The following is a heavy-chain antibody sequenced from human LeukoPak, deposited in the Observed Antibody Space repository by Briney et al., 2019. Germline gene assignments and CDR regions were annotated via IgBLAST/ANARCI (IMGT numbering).Heavy chain of an antibody. Sequence: TGGSLRLSCAASGFTFSDYYMSWIRQAPGKGLEWVSYISSSGSTIYYADSVKGRFTISRDNAKNSLYLQMNSLRAEDTAVYYCARPSSTTVTFDYWGQGTLVTVSS. D-gene: IGHD4-17*01. V-gene: IGHV3-11*04. CDR2: ISSSGSTI. CDR3: ARPSSTTVTFDY. CDR1: GFTFSDYY. J-gene: IGHJ4*02.